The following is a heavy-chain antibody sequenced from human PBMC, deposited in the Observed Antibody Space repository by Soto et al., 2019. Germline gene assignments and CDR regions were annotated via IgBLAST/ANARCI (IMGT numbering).Heavy chain of an antibody. V-gene: IGHV3-11*01. D-gene: IGHD3-10*01. CDR2: ISSSGSTI. Sequence: GGSLRLSCAASGFTFSDYYMSWIRQAPGKGLEWVSYISSSGSTIYYADSVKGRFTISRDNAKNSLYLQMNSLRAEDTAVYYCARADPGSGSSYYYYYYYMDVWGKGTTVTVSS. CDR1: GFTFSDYY. J-gene: IGHJ6*03. CDR3: ARADPGSGSSYYYYYYYMDV.